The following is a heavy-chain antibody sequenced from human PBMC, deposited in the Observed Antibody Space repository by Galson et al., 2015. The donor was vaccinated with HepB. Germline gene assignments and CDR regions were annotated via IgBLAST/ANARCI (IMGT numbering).Heavy chain of an antibody. CDR2: ISDSGDGI. D-gene: IGHD6-25*01. CDR1: GYSFSIYA. CDR3: VKNPASYDYYNMEV. Sequence: SLRLSCAASGYSFSIYAMSWVRQAPGKGLEWVSTISDSGDGIDYADSVKGRFTISRDNGKSSLYLHMNNLRADDTAVYFCVKNPASYDYYNMEVWGQGTTVIVSS. V-gene: IGHV3-23*01. J-gene: IGHJ6*02.